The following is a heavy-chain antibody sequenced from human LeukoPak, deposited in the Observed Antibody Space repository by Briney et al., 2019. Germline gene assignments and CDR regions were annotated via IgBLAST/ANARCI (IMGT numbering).Heavy chain of an antibody. J-gene: IGHJ5*02. Sequence: PGGSLRLSCAASGFTFDDYTMHWVRQAPGKGLEWVSLISWDGGSTYYADSVKGRFTISRDNSKNLLYLQMNNLRDEDTAVYYCARRTGMTLPGWLRVVDLWGQGTLVTVSS. D-gene: IGHD6-19*01. CDR2: ISWDGGST. CDR1: GFTFDDYT. V-gene: IGHV3-43*01. CDR3: ARRTGMTLPGWLRVVDL.